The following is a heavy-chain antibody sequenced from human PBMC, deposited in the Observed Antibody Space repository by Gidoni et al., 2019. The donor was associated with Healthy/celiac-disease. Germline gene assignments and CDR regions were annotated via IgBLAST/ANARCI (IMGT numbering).Heavy chain of an antibody. Sequence: QVQLVQSGAEVKKPGASVKVSCKASGYTFTSYAMHWVRQAPGQRLEWMGWINAGNGNTKYSQKFQGRVTITRDTSASTAYMELSSLRSEDTAVYYCARDRDVVVPAATYYYYYYGMDVWGQGTTVTVSS. CDR3: ARDRDVVVPAATYYYYYYGMDV. V-gene: IGHV1-3*01. CDR1: GYTFTSYA. CDR2: INAGNGNT. J-gene: IGHJ6*02. D-gene: IGHD2-2*01.